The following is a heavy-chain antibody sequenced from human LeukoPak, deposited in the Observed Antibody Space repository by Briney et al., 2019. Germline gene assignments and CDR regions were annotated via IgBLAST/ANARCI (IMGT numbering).Heavy chain of an antibody. V-gene: IGHV4-4*02. D-gene: IGHD3-9*01. CDR3: ARLQKLRYSHYFDY. CDR2: IYHSGST. J-gene: IGHJ4*02. Sequence: PSETLSLTCAVSGGSISSSNWWSWVRQPPGKGLEWIGEIYHSGSTNYNPSLKGRVTISVDTSKNQFSLKLSSVTAADTAVYYCARLQKLRYSHYFDYWGQGTLVTVSS. CDR1: GGSISSSNW.